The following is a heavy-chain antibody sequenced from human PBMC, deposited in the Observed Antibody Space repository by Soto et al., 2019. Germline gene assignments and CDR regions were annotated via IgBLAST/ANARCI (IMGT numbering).Heavy chain of an antibody. V-gene: IGHV1-2*04. Sequence: ASVKVSCKSSGYTFTGYYMHCVRQAPGQGLEWMGWINPNSGGTNYAQKFQGWVTMTRDTSISTAYMELSRLRSDDTAVYYCAREAVVAADNYYYYYGMDVWGQGTTVTVSS. CDR3: AREAVVAADNYYYYYGMDV. CDR2: INPNSGGT. CDR1: GYTFTGYY. J-gene: IGHJ6*02. D-gene: IGHD2-15*01.